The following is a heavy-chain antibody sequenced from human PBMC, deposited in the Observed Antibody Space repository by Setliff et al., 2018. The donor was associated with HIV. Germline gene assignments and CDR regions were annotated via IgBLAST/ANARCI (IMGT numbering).Heavy chain of an antibody. D-gene: IGHD3-16*01. Sequence: ASVKVSCKASGYTFTSYAMSWVRQAPGQGLEWMGWINTSTGNPTYAQGFTGRFVFSLDTSVSTAYLQISSLKAEDTAVYYCARDLGGIIDAFDIWGQGTMVTVSS. J-gene: IGHJ3*02. CDR3: ARDLGGIIDAFDI. CDR2: INTSTGNP. V-gene: IGHV7-4-1*02. CDR1: GYTFTSYA.